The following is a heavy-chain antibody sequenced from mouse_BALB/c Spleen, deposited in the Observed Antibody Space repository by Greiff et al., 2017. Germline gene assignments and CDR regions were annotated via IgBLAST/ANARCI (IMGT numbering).Heavy chain of an antibody. CDR1: GFNIKDTY. CDR2: IDPANGNT. CDR3: ARGYGYDYAMDY. Sequence: VQLQQSGAELVKPGASVKLSCTASGFNIKDTYMHWVKQRPEQGLEWIGRIDPANGNTKYDPKFQGKATITADTSSNTAYLQLSSLTSEDAAVYYCARGYGYDYAMDYGGQGTSVTVSS. J-gene: IGHJ4*01. V-gene: IGHV14-3*02. D-gene: IGHD1-2*01.